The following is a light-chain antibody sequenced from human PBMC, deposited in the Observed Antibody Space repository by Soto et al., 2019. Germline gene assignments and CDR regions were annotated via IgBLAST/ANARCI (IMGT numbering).Light chain of an antibody. CDR3: QQYDNWPWT. CDR1: QSVSSSY. V-gene: IGKV3-20*01. Sequence: EIVLTQSPGTLSLSPGERATLSCRASQSVSSSYLAWYQQKPGQAPRLLIYSASRRATGFPARFSGSGSGTDFTLTISSLQSEDFAVYYCQQYDNWPWTFGQGTKVEI. J-gene: IGKJ1*01. CDR2: SAS.